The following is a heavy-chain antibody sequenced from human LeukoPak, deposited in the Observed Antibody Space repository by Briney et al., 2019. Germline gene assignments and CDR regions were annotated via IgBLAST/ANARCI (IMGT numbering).Heavy chain of an antibody. CDR3: ARDTGGVAARPLDY. D-gene: IGHD6-6*01. Sequence: PGGSLRLSCAASGFTFSSYWMSWVRQAPGKGLEWVANIKQGGSEKYYVDSVKGRFTISRDNAKNSLYLQMNSLRAEDTAVYYCARDTGGVAARPLDYWGQGTLVTVSS. J-gene: IGHJ4*02. CDR1: GFTFSSYW. V-gene: IGHV3-7*01. CDR2: IKQGGSEK.